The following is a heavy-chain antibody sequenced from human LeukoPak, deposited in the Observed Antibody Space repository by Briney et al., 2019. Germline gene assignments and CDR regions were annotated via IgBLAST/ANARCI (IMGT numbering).Heavy chain of an antibody. J-gene: IGHJ4*02. CDR2: INPSGGST. D-gene: IGHD3-3*01. CDR1: GYTFTSYY. V-gene: IGHV1-46*01. CDR3: AREGGPLYYGFWSGYSGSNFDY. Sequence: ASVKVSCKASGYTFTSYYMHWVRQAPGQGLEWMGIINPSGGSTSYAQKFQGRVTMTRDTSTSTVYMELSSLRSEDTAVYYCAREGGPLYYGFWSGYSGSNFDYWGQGTLVTVSS.